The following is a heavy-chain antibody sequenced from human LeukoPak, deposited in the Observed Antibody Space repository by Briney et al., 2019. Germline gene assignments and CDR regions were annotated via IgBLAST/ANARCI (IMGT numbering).Heavy chain of an antibody. J-gene: IGHJ4*02. CDR1: GGSFSGYY. CDR3: ARVWVYGSGSYPLDN. Sequence: PSETLSLTCAVYGGSFSGYYWSWIRQPPGKGLEWIGEINHSGSTNYNPSLKSRVTISVDTSQNQISLKMSSLTAADTAVYYCARVWVYGSGSYPLDNWGQGTLVTVSS. CDR2: INHSGST. V-gene: IGHV4-34*01. D-gene: IGHD3-10*01.